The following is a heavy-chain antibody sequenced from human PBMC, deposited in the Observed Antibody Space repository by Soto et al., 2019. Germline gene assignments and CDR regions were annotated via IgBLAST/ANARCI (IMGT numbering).Heavy chain of an antibody. Sequence: QVQLRESGPGLVKPSQTLSLTCTVSGGSISSGDYYWSWIRQHPGKGLEWIGYIYYSGSAYYNPSLRSRVTISVDTSKNQFSLKLSSVTAADTAVYYCARDISYGSFDYWGQGTLVTVSS. CDR1: GGSISSGDYY. V-gene: IGHV4-31*03. J-gene: IGHJ4*02. CDR2: IYYSGSA. CDR3: ARDISYGSFDY. D-gene: IGHD5-18*01.